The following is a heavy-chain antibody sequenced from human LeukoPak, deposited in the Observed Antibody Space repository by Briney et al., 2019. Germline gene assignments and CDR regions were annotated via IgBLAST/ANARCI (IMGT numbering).Heavy chain of an antibody. V-gene: IGHV3-21*01. CDR1: GFTFSTYG. CDR3: ARDYDSGSYDLGY. CDR2: ISSSSSYI. Sequence: PGGSLRLPCAASGFTFSTYGMHWVRQAPGKGLEWVSSISSSSSYIYYADSVKGRFTISRDNAKNSLYLQMNSLRAEDTAVYYCARDYDSGSYDLGYWGQGTLVTVSS. J-gene: IGHJ4*02. D-gene: IGHD1-26*01.